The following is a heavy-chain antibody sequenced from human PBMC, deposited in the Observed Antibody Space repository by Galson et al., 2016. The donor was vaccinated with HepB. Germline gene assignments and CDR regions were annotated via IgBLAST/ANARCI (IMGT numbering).Heavy chain of an antibody. CDR2: LYGGGGT. CDR1: GFSVSAHH. CDR3: VGYGGNSV. V-gene: IGHV3-53*01. Sequence: SLRLSCAVAGFSVSAHHVGWFRQTPGKGLECASVLYGGGGTYYSDSGRGRFSVPRDNSNNIVYLHMNSLRVDDTAVYYCVGYGGNSVWGRGTLVTVAS. J-gene: IGHJ4*02. D-gene: IGHD4-23*01.